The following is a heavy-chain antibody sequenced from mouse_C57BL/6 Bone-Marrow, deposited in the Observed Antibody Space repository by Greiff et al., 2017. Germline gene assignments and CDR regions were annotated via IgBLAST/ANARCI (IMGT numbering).Heavy chain of an antibody. Sequence: EVKLVESGGGLVKPGGSLKLSCAASGFTFSDYGMHWVRQAPEKGLEWVAYISSGSSTIYYADTVKGRFTISRDNAKNTLFLQMTSLRSEDTAMYYCAITTLVATDSMDYWGQGTSVTVSS. D-gene: IGHD1-1*01. CDR2: ISSGSSTI. V-gene: IGHV5-17*01. CDR3: AITTLVATDSMDY. J-gene: IGHJ4*01. CDR1: GFTFSDYG.